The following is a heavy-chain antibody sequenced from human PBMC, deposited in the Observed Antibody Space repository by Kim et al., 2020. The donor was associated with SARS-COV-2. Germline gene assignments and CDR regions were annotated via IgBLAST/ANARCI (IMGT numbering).Heavy chain of an antibody. V-gene: IGHV3-7*01. CDR3: ARDRCSSTSCYGGTNYYYYGMDV. Sequence: GGSLRLSCAASGFTFSSYWMSWVRQAPGKGLEWVANIKQDGSEKYYVDSVKGRFTISRDNAKNSLYLQMNSLRAEDTAVYYCARDRCSSTSCYGGTNYYYYGMDVWGQGTTVTVSS. J-gene: IGHJ6*02. CDR1: GFTFSSYW. D-gene: IGHD2-2*01. CDR2: IKQDGSEK.